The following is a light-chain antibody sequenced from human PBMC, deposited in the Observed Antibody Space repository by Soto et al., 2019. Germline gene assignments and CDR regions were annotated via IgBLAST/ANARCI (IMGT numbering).Light chain of an antibody. CDR2: KNN. V-gene: IGLV1-44*01. Sequence: QLVLTQPPSASGTPAQRVTISCSGSSSNIGTNTVNWYQHLPGTAPKLLIYKNNQRPSGVPDRFSGSKSGTSASLAISGLQSEDEADYYCAAWDDSLSGYVFGTGTKLTVL. J-gene: IGLJ1*01. CDR1: SSNIGTNT. CDR3: AAWDDSLSGYV.